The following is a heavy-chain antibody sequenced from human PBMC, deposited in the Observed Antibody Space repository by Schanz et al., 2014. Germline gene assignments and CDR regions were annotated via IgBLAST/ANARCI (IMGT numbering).Heavy chain of an antibody. CDR1: GFSFSTYA. J-gene: IGHJ4*02. Sequence: EVQLVESGGGLVQPGGSLRLSCAASGFSFSTYAMHWVRQAPGKGLEWVSYISSSSSTIYYADSVKGRFTISRDNAKNTLYLQVNRLRAEDTAVYYCAREGLGADYWGQGTLVTVSS. D-gene: IGHD3-16*01. CDR2: ISSSSSTI. CDR3: AREGLGADY. V-gene: IGHV3-48*01.